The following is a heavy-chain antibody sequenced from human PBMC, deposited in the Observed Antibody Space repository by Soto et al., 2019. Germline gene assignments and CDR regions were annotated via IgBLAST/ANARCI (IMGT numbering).Heavy chain of an antibody. V-gene: IGHV1-69*01. CDR2: IIPISGTA. Sequence: QVQLVQSGAEVKKPGSSVKVSCKASGGTFSSYAISWVRQAPGQGLEWMGGIIPISGTANYAQKFQGRVTIPADEPTSTAYMELSSLRSEDTAVYYCARSQGSSTSLEIYYYYYYGMDVWGQGTTVTVSS. CDR3: ARSQGSSTSLEIYYYYYYGMDV. D-gene: IGHD2-2*01. J-gene: IGHJ6*02. CDR1: GGTFSSYA.